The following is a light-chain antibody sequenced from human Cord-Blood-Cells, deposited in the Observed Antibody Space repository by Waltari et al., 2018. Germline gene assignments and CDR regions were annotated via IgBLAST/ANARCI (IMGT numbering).Light chain of an antibody. CDR2: EVS. CDR1: SSDVGGYNY. CDR3: SSYTSSSTLV. J-gene: IGLJ1*01. V-gene: IGLV2-14*01. Sequence: QSALTQPASVSGSPGQSITISCPGTSSDVGGYNYVSWYQQHPGKAPKLMIYEVSNRPAGVSNRFSVSKSGNTASLTISGRQAEEEADYCGSSYTSSSTLVVGTGTKVTVL.